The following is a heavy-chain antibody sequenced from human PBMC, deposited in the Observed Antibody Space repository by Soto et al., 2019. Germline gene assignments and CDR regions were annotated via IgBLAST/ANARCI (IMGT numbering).Heavy chain of an antibody. Sequence: GGSLRLSCAASGFTFSSYGMHWVRQAPGKGLEWVAVISYDGSNKYYADSVKGRFTISRDNSKNTLYLQMNSLRAEDTAVYYCAKEEGYCSGGSCYGPDVWGQGTTVPVSS. J-gene: IGHJ6*02. CDR1: GFTFSSYG. V-gene: IGHV3-30*18. CDR2: ISYDGSNK. CDR3: AKEEGYCSGGSCYGPDV. D-gene: IGHD2-15*01.